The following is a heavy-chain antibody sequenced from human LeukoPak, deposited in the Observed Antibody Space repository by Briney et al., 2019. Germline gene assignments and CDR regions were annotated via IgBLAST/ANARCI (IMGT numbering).Heavy chain of an antibody. V-gene: IGHV3-30*02. CDR3: AKRPGYSSSWFYFDY. Sequence: GGSLRLSCAASGFTFSSYGMHWVRQAPGKGLEWVAFIRYDGSNKYYADSVKGRFTISRDNSKNTLYLQMINLRAEDTAVYYCAKRPGYSSSWFYFDYWGQGTLVTVSS. J-gene: IGHJ4*02. CDR2: IRYDGSNK. D-gene: IGHD6-13*01. CDR1: GFTFSSYG.